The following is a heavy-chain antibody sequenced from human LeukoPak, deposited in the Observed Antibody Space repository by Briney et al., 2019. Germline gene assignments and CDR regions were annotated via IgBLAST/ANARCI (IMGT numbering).Heavy chain of an antibody. Sequence: GASVKVPCKASGYTFSAYYMHWVRQAPGQGLEWMGRINPNSGDTNHAQKFQGRVTMTRDTSISTDYMELSSLKSDDTAVYYCARELGYCTNGVCPFDYWGQGTLVTVSS. J-gene: IGHJ4*02. CDR2: INPNSGDT. V-gene: IGHV1-2*06. CDR1: GYTFSAYY. CDR3: ARELGYCTNGVCPFDY. D-gene: IGHD2-8*01.